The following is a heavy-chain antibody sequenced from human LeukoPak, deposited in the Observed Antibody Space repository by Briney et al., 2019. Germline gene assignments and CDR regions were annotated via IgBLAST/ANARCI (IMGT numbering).Heavy chain of an antibody. V-gene: IGHV4-38-2*02. J-gene: IGHJ6*03. CDR1: GYSISRAYY. CDR3: AREPDYYGSMDYYYYMDV. D-gene: IGHD3-10*01. CDR2: IYHSGNT. Sequence: SETLSPTCTVSGYSISRAYYWGWIRPTPGKGLEWIGNIYHSGNTYYNPSLKSRVTISIDMSRNQFSLKLSSVTAADTAVYYCAREPDYYGSMDYYYYMDVWGKGTTVTVSS.